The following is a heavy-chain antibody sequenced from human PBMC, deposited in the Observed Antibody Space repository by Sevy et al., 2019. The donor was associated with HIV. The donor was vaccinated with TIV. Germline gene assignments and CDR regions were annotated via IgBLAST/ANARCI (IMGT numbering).Heavy chain of an antibody. J-gene: IGHJ4*02. CDR3: AKDLAGPGRRYFDF. V-gene: IGHV3-30*02. CDR1: GFTFSNFG. Sequence: GGSLRLSCTASGFTFSNFGMHWVRQVPGKGLEWVTFIGYDGSDKYYAASVKGRFTISRDDSKNTLYLQMDSLRPEDTAIYYCAKDLAGPGRRYFDFWGQGALVTVSS. D-gene: IGHD6-13*01. CDR2: IGYDGSDK.